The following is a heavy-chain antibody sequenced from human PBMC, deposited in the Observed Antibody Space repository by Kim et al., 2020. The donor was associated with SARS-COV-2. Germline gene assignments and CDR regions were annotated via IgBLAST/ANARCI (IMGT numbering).Heavy chain of an antibody. CDR3: ARVGLRGVRGVIITTGMDV. J-gene: IGHJ6*02. CDR2: IYYSGST. D-gene: IGHD3-10*01. CDR1: GGSISSGGYY. Sequence: SETLSLTCTVSGGSISSGGYYWSWIRQHPGKGLEWIGYIYYSGSTYYNPSLKSLVTISVDTSKNQFSPKLSSVTAADTAVYYCARVGLRGVRGVIITTGMDVWGQGTTVTVSS. V-gene: IGHV4-31*01.